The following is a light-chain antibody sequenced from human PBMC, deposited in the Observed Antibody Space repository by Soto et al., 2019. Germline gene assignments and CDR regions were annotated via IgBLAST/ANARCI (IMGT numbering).Light chain of an antibody. CDR2: AAS. CDR1: QSISSY. J-gene: IGKJ3*01. Sequence: DIPMTQSPSSLSASVGDRVTITCRASQSISSYLNWYQQKPGKAPKLLIYAASSLQSGFPSRFSGSGSGTDFTLTISSLQPEDFATYYCQQSYSTPRRFTFGPGTKVDIK. CDR3: QQSYSTPRRFT. V-gene: IGKV1-39*01.